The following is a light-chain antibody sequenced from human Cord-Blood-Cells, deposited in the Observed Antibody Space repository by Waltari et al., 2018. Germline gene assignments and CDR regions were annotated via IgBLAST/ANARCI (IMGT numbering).Light chain of an antibody. Sequence: QSVLTQPPSVSAAPGQKVTISCSGSSSNIGKNYVSWYQQLPGTAPKRLIYDNNKRPAGLPDRISGSKSVTSATLGITGLQTVDEADYYCGTWDSSLSAYVFGTGTKVTVL. V-gene: IGLV1-51*01. J-gene: IGLJ1*01. CDR3: GTWDSSLSAYV. CDR2: DNN. CDR1: SSNIGKNY.